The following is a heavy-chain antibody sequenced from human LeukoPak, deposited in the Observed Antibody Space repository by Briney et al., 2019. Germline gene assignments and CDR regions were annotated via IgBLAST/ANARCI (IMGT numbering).Heavy chain of an antibody. Sequence: GGSLRLSCAASGFTFDDYGMSWVRQAPGKGREWVSGINWNGGSTGYADSVTGRFTISRDNAKNSLYLQMNSLRAEDTALYYCARGYWNDVDCYCYMDVWGKGTTVTVSS. CDR1: GFTFDDYG. V-gene: IGHV3-20*04. CDR2: INWNGGST. CDR3: ARGYWNDVDCYCYMDV. J-gene: IGHJ6*03. D-gene: IGHD1-1*01.